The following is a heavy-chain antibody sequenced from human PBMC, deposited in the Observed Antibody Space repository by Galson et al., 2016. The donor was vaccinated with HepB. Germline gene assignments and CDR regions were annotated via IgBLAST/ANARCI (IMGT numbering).Heavy chain of an antibody. Sequence: SLRLSCAASGFTFSSSIMNWVRQAPGKGLEWVSSISSSSSYIYYADSVKGRFTISRDNAKNSLYLQMNSLRAEDTAVYYCARVIYDSSGSIDCWGQGTLVTVSS. CDR1: GFTFSSSI. D-gene: IGHD3-22*01. CDR3: ARVIYDSSGSIDC. CDR2: ISSSSSYI. J-gene: IGHJ4*02. V-gene: IGHV3-21*01.